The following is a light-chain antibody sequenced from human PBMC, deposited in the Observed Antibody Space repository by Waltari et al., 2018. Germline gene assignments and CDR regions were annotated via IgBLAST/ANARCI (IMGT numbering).Light chain of an antibody. V-gene: IGKV1-5*03. CDR1: QSISSW. CDR2: KAC. CDR3: QQYNSYAWT. Sequence: DIQMTQSPSTLSASVGDRVTITCRASQSISSWLAWYQQKPGKAPKLLIYKACSLERGVPSRFSGSGSGTEFTLTISSLQPDDFATYYCQQYNSYAWTFGQGTKVEIK. J-gene: IGKJ1*01.